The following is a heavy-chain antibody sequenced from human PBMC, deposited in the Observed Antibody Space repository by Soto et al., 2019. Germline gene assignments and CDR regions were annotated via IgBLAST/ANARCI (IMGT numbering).Heavy chain of an antibody. CDR3: AREFEVAANYYYGMDV. D-gene: IGHD2-15*01. Sequence: GSVKVSCKASGYTFTGYYMHWVRQAPGQGLEWMGWINPNSGGTNYAQKFQGWVTMTRDTSISTVYMELSRLRSDDTAVYYCAREFEVAANYYYGMDVWGQGTTVTVSS. CDR2: INPNSGGT. J-gene: IGHJ6*02. CDR1: GYTFTGYY. V-gene: IGHV1-2*04.